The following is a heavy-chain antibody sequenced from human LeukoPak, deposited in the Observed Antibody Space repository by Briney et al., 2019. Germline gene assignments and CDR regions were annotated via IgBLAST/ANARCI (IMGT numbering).Heavy chain of an antibody. CDR1: DSSISSDSY. Sequence: PETLSLTCPLSDSSISSDSYWGWIRQAPGKGLEWIGSFYHSGMTFYNPSLSTRVTVSLDTSKKHFSLNLSSVTAADTAVYYCARSTAVPRSFDVWGQGTLVTVSS. CDR3: ARSTAVPRSFDV. CDR2: FYHSGMT. J-gene: IGHJ3*01. D-gene: IGHD2-2*01. V-gene: IGHV4-38-2*01.